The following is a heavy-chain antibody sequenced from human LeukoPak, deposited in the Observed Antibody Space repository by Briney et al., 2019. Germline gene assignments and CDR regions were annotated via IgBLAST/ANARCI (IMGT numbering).Heavy chain of an antibody. CDR3: AKSRIVGAHCLDY. D-gene: IGHD1-26*01. J-gene: IGHJ4*02. Sequence: VASVKVSCKASGYTSTGYYMHWVRQAPGQGLEWMGWINPNSGGTNYAQKFQGRVTMTRDTSISTAYMELSRLRSDDTAVYYCAKSRIVGAHCLDYWGQGTLVTVSS. CDR2: INPNSGGT. V-gene: IGHV1-2*02. CDR1: GYTSTGYY.